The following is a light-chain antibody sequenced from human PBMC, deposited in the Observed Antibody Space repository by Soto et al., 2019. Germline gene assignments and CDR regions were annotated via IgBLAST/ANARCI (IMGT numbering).Light chain of an antibody. J-gene: IGKJ1*01. Sequence: TLSLSPGERATLSCRASQSFSSIYLSWYQQKPGQAPRPLIYGASTRATGIPARFSGSGSGTDFTLTISSLQPEDFAVYYCQQDYNLPWTFGQGTKVDIK. CDR3: QQDYNLPWT. V-gene: IGKV3D-7*01. CDR1: QSFSSIY. CDR2: GAS.